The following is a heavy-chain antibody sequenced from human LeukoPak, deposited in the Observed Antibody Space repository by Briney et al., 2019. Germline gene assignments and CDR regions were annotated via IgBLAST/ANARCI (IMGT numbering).Heavy chain of an antibody. CDR2: INPNSGGT. J-gene: IGHJ6*03. CDR3: ARAGSGWYYRYYYYYMDV. Sequence: GASVKVSCKASGYTFTGYYMHWVRQAPGQGLEWMGRINPNSGGTNYAQKFQGRVTMTRDTSISTAYMELSRLRSDDTAVYYCARAGSGWYYRYYYYYMDVWGKGTTVTISS. V-gene: IGHV1-2*06. D-gene: IGHD6-19*01. CDR1: GYTFTGYY.